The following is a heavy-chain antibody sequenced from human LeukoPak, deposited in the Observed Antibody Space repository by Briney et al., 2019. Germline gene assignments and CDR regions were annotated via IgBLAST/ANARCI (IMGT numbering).Heavy chain of an antibody. CDR2: IYYSGRT. CDR1: GGSVSSGSYY. D-gene: IGHD5-12*01. V-gene: IGHV4-61*01. Sequence: SETLSLTCTVSGGSVSSGSYYWSWIRQPPGKGLEWIVHIYYSGRTNYNPSLKSRVTITVNTTKKQFSQKMSSVTAADTAVYYCASDRGYYGMDVCGQGTTVTVSS. CDR3: ASDRGYYGMDV. J-gene: IGHJ6*02.